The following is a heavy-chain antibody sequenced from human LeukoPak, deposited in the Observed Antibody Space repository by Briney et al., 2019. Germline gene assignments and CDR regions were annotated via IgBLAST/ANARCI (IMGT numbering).Heavy chain of an antibody. CDR3: ARGVTIFGVVREDAFDI. Sequence: PSETLSLTCTVSGGSISSSSYYWGWIRQPPGKGLEWIGEINHSGSTNYNPSLKSRVTISVDTSKNQFSLKLSSVTAADTAVYYCARGVTIFGVVREDAFDIWGQGTMVTVSS. V-gene: IGHV4-39*07. CDR2: INHSGST. D-gene: IGHD3-3*01. J-gene: IGHJ3*02. CDR1: GGSISSSSYY.